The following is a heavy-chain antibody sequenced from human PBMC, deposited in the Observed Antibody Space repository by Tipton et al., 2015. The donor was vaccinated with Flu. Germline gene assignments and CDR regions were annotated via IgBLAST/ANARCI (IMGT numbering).Heavy chain of an antibody. J-gene: IGHJ4*02. CDR3: ARHSQILPYRAQGYFDF. CDR2: IYTSGST. V-gene: IGHV4-4*07. D-gene: IGHD1-26*01. CDR1: GGSISSYY. Sequence: TLSLTCTVSGGSISSYYWSWIRQPAGKGLEWIGRIYTSGSTNNNPSLKSRVTISVDTSKNQFSLKLTSVTAADTAVYYCARHSQILPYRAQGYFDFWGQGTLVTVSS.